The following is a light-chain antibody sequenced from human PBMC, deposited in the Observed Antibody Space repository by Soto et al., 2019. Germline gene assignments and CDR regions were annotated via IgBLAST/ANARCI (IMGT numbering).Light chain of an antibody. CDR2: SAS. Sequence: DIQMTQSPSSLSASVRGGVTITCRASENIRTYLNWYLQQPGKAPKLLIYSASSLQSGVPSRFSGSGSGTDFTLTVTSLQPEDFGTYYCQQSYTTPLTFGGGTKLE. J-gene: IGKJ4*01. CDR1: ENIRTY. CDR3: QQSYTTPLT. V-gene: IGKV1-39*01.